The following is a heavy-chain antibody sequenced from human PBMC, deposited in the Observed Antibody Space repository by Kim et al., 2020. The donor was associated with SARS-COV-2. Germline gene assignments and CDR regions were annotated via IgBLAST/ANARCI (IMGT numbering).Heavy chain of an antibody. CDR3: ASHMVRGGRHYYGMDV. Sequence: ASVKVCCKASGYTFTSYAMNWVRQAPGQGLEWMGWINTNTGNPTYAQGFTGRFVFSLDTSVSTAYLQISSLKAEDTAVYYCASHMVRGGRHYYGMDVWGQRTKVTVSS. CDR1: GYTFTSYA. D-gene: IGHD3-10*01. J-gene: IGHJ6*02. V-gene: IGHV7-4-1*02. CDR2: INTNTGNP.